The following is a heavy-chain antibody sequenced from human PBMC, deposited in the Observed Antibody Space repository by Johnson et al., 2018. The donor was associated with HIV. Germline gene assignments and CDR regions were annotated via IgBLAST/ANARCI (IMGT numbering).Heavy chain of an antibody. CDR2: IYSGGNT. CDR1: GFTVSNNF. Sequence: EVQLVESGGGLVQPGGSLRLSCAASGFTVSNNFMNWVRQAPGKGLEWVSLIYSGGNTYYADSVRGRFTISRDNSKNTLSLQMNSPRVDDTAIYYCARVRAGRENAFDIWGQGTMVTVSS. J-gene: IGHJ3*02. V-gene: IGHV3-66*01. CDR3: ARVRAGRENAFDI. D-gene: IGHD1-26*01.